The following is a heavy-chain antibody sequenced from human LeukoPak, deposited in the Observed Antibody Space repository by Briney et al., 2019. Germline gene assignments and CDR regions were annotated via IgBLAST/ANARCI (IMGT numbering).Heavy chain of an antibody. J-gene: IGHJ6*02. Sequence: PSQTLSLTCTVSGGSISSGSYYWSWIRQPAGKGLEWIGRIYTSGSTNYNPSLKSRLTISVDTSKNQFSLKLSSVTAADTAVYYCAREVYYYGSGMEGYYHYGMDVWGQGTTVTVSS. CDR1: GGSISSGSYY. CDR2: IYTSGST. D-gene: IGHD3-10*01. CDR3: AREVYYYGSGMEGYYHYGMDV. V-gene: IGHV4-61*02.